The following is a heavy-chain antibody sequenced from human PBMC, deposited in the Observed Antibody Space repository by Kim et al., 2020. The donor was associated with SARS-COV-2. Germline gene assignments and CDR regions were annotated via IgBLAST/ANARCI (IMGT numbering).Heavy chain of an antibody. J-gene: IGHJ5*02. D-gene: IGHD1-26*01. Sequence: PSLKSRVTISVDTSKNQFSLKLSSVTAADTAVYYCARHQAEWELRGRFDPWGQGTLVTVSS. V-gene: IGHV4-39*01. CDR3: ARHQAEWELRGRFDP.